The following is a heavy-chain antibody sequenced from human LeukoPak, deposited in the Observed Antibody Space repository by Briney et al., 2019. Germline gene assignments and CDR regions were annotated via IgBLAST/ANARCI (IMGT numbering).Heavy chain of an antibody. CDR2: ISAYNGNT. J-gene: IGHJ5*02. CDR1: GYTFTSYG. V-gene: IGHV1-18*01. D-gene: IGHD2-2*01. Sequence: ASAKVSCKASGYTFTSYGISWVRQAPGQGLEWMGWISAYNGNTNYAQKFQGRVTMTRDTSISTAYMELSRLRSGDTAVYYCARGHRGVVPAARNWFDPWGQGTLVTVSS. CDR3: ARGHRGVVPAARNWFDP.